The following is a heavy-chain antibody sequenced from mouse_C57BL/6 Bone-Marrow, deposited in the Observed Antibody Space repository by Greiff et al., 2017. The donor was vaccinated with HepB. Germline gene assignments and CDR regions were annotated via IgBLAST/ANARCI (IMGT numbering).Heavy chain of an antibody. CDR2: ISNGGGST. Sequence: DVHLVESGGGLVQPGGSLKLSCAASGFTFSDYYMYWVRQTPEKRLEWVAYISNGGGSTYYPDTVKGRFTISRDNAKNTLYLQMSRLKSEDTAMYYCARSFYYGYAWFAYWGQGTLVTVSA. D-gene: IGHD2-2*01. V-gene: IGHV5-12*01. CDR1: GFTFSDYY. J-gene: IGHJ3*01. CDR3: ARSFYYGYAWFAY.